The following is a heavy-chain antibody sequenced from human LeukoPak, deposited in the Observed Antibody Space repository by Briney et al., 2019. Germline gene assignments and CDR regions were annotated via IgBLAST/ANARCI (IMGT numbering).Heavy chain of an antibody. V-gene: IGHV4-4*07. CDR1: GGSISSYY. J-gene: IGHJ5*02. Sequence: SETLSLTCTVSGGSISSYYWSWIRQPAGKGLEWIGHMYTSGTTNYNPSLKSRVTMSVDTSKNQFSLRLSSVTAADTAVYYCARSVRRLYGSGRSNWFDPWGQGTLVTVSS. D-gene: IGHD3-10*01. CDR2: MYTSGTT. CDR3: ARSVRRLYGSGRSNWFDP.